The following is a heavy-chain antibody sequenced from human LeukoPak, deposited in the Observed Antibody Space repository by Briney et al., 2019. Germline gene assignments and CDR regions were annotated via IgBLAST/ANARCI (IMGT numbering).Heavy chain of an antibody. D-gene: IGHD2-2*01. V-gene: IGHV3-23*01. Sequence: GGSLRLSCAASGFTFCSYAMSWVRQAPGEGRVWVSVVTGNGVSTFYADSVKGRFTISRDNSKNTLYLQMNSLRAEDTAVYFCAKDLRGGCSSTSCYPPGYWGQGTLVTVSS. CDR3: AKDLRGGCSSTSCYPPGY. CDR1: GFTFCSYA. CDR2: VTGNGVST. J-gene: IGHJ4*02.